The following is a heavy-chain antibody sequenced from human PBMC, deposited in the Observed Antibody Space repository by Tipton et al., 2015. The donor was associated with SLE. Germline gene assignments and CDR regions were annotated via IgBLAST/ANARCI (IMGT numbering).Heavy chain of an antibody. Sequence: TLSLTCTVSGGSISSYYWGWIRQPPGKGLEWIGSIYYSGSTYYNPSLKSRVTISVDTSKNQFSLKLSSVTAADTAVYYCARRQEQLVRGYFDYWGQGTLVTVSS. V-gene: IGHV4-39*07. CDR1: GGSISSYY. CDR3: ARRQEQLVRGYFDY. D-gene: IGHD6-6*01. CDR2: IYYSGST. J-gene: IGHJ4*02.